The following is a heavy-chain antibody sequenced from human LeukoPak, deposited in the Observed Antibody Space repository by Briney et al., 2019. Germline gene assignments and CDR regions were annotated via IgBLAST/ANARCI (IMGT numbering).Heavy chain of an antibody. J-gene: IGHJ4*02. V-gene: IGHV4-4*09. CDR3: ARLRGPWYVDY. D-gene: IGHD4-17*01. CDR1: GGSMSGYY. CDR2: IHTSGTT. Sequence: AETLSLTCTVSGGSMSGYYWSWFRQPPGKALEWIGYIHTSGTTKYNPSLKSRVTISENMSKNQFSLKLSCVPAAATAVFYCARLRGPWYVDYWGQGTLVIVSS.